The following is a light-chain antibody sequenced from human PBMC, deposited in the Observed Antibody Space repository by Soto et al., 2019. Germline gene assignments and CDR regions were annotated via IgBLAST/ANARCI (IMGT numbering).Light chain of an antibody. CDR2: EVF. J-gene: IGLJ1*01. CDR3: LSYTGSSARI. CDR1: SSDVGGYDY. V-gene: IGLV2-14*01. Sequence: QSALTQPASVSGSPGQSITISCTGTSSDVGGYDYVSWYQQNPGKAPKLMMYEVFNRPSGVSGRFSGSKSGNTASLTISGLQAEDEGDYYCLSYTGSSARIFGTGTKLTVL.